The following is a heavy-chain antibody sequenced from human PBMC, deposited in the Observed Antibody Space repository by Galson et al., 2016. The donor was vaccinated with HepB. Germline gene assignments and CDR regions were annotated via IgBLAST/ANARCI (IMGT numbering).Heavy chain of an antibody. V-gene: IGHV3-23*01. Sequence: SLRLSCAASGLRFSGYAMTWVRQAPGKGLEWASGISGSGEHIYYADNVKGRFTISRDNAKTTLYVQMTSLRVEDTAVYYCAKGSIWVSAALYGMDVWGQGTTVTVSS. J-gene: IGHJ6*02. CDR1: GLRFSGYA. D-gene: IGHD2-21*01. CDR2: ISGSGEHI. CDR3: AKGSIWVSAALYGMDV.